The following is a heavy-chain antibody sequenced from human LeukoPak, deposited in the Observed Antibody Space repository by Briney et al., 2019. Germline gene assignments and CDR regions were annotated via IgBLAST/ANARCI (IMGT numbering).Heavy chain of an antibody. CDR3: AKDLGSSPPGDF. CDR2: IYSGGST. J-gene: IGHJ4*02. D-gene: IGHD6-6*01. CDR1: GFTVSSNY. Sequence: GGSLRLSCAASGFTVSSNYMSWVRQAPGKGLEWVSVIYSGGSTYYADSVKGRFTISRDNSKNTLYLQMNSLRGEDTAVYSCAKDLGSSPPGDFWGQGTLVTVSS. V-gene: IGHV3-53*01.